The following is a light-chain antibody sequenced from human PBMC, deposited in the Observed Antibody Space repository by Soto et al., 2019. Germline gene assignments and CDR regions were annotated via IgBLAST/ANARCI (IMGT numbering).Light chain of an antibody. J-gene: IGLJ2*01. Sequence: QTVVTQEPSLTVSPGGTVTLTCGSSTGAVTSGHYPYWFQQKPGQAPRTLIYDTTDKHSWTPARFSGSLLGGKAALTLSGAQPEDEADYYCLLYYSGARVFGGGTQLTVL. CDR2: DTT. V-gene: IGLV7-46*01. CDR1: TGAVTSGHY. CDR3: LLYYSGARV.